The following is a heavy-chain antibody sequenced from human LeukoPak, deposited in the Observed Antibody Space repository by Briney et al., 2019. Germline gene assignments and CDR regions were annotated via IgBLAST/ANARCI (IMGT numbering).Heavy chain of an antibody. CDR1: GFTVSSNY. CDR2: IYSGGST. CDR3: ARDIGVGATTTFDY. D-gene: IGHD1-26*01. Sequence: PGGSLRLSCAASGFTVSSNYMSWVRQAPGKGLEWVSVIYSGGSTYYADSVKGRFTISRDNSKNTLYLQMNSLRAEDTAVYCCARDIGVGATTTFDYWGQGTLVTVST. J-gene: IGHJ4*02. V-gene: IGHV3-66*01.